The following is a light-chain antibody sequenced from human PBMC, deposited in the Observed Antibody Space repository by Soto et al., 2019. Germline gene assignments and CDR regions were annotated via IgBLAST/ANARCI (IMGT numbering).Light chain of an antibody. CDR2: WAS. Sequence: DRLLPQTQDALAVSLGKRATINCKSSQSVLSSSINKNKLTWYQQKPGQPPKLLIYWASTRESGVPDRFSGSGSGTDFTLTISSLQAEDVAIYYCQQYYTTPPAVGQGTKVDI. J-gene: IGKJ1*01. CDR1: QSVLSSSINKNK. V-gene: IGKV4-1*01. CDR3: QQYYTTPPA.